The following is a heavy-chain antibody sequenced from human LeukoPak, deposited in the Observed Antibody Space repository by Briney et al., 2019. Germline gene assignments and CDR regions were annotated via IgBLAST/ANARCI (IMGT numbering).Heavy chain of an antibody. CDR2: ISYDGSNK. J-gene: IGHJ6*02. D-gene: IGHD1-26*01. V-gene: IGHV3-30*19. Sequence: GRSLRLSCAASGFTFSSYGMHWVRQAPGKGLEWVAVISYDGSNKYYADSVKGRFTISRDNSKNTLYLQMNSLRAEDTAVYYCAVLGARGMDVWGQGTTVTVSS. CDR1: GFTFSSYG. CDR3: AVLGARGMDV.